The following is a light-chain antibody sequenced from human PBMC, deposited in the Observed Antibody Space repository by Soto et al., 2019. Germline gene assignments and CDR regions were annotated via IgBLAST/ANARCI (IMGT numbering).Light chain of an antibody. Sequence: EIVLTQSPGTLSLSPGERATLTCRASPSVSSSYLAWYQQKPGQAPRLLIYGASSRATGIPDRFSGSGSGTDFTLTISRLEPEDFAVYYCQQSGNSPRTFGQGTKLEIK. CDR2: GAS. CDR1: PSVSSSY. V-gene: IGKV3-20*01. CDR3: QQSGNSPRT. J-gene: IGKJ2*01.